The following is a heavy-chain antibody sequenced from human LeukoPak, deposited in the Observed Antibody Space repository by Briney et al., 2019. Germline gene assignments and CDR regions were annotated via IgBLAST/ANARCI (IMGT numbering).Heavy chain of an antibody. J-gene: IGHJ4*02. D-gene: IGHD6-13*01. Sequence: GGSLRLSCAASGFTFSSYEMNWVRQAPGKGLEWVSYISSSGSTIYYADSVKGRFTISRDNAKNSLYLQMNSLRAEDTAVYYCARERGPYSSSWYVDFDYWGQGTLVTVSS. V-gene: IGHV3-48*03. CDR1: GFTFSSYE. CDR2: ISSSGSTI. CDR3: ARERGPYSSSWYVDFDY.